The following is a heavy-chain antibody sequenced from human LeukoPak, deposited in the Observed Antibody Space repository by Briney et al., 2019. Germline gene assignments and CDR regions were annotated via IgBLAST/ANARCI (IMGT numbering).Heavy chain of an antibody. D-gene: IGHD5-12*01. J-gene: IGHJ4*02. Sequence: GGSLRLSCAASGFTFSSYGMHWVRQAPGKGLEWVSYISSSGSTIYYADSVKGRFTTSRDNAKNSLYLQMNSLRAEDTAVYYCARDYSGYDFDYWGQGTLVTVSS. CDR2: ISSSGSTI. V-gene: IGHV3-48*04. CDR1: GFTFSSYG. CDR3: ARDYSGYDFDY.